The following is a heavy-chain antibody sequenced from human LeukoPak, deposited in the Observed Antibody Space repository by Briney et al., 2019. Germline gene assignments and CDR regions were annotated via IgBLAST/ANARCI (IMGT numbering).Heavy chain of an antibody. D-gene: IGHD1-26*01. J-gene: IGHJ4*02. CDR3: AREDGGWGAFDY. CDR1: GFTFNNYW. Sequence: GGSLRLSCAASGFTFNNYWMTWFRQAPGKGLEWVSLIYSGGITYYADSVKGRFTISRDNSKNTLYLQMNSLRAEDTAVYYCAREDGGWGAFDYWGQGTLVTVSS. CDR2: IYSGGIT. V-gene: IGHV3-53*01.